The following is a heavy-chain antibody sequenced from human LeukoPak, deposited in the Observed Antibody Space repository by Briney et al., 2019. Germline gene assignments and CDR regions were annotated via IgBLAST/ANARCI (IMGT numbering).Heavy chain of an antibody. CDR3: ARDSVVPAANSDY. V-gene: IGHV1-18*04. D-gene: IGHD2-2*01. J-gene: IGHJ4*02. CDR1: GYTFTNYG. Sequence: ASVKVSCKASGYTFTNYGISWVRQAPGQGLEWMGWISAYNGNTNYAQNLQGRVTVTTDTSTSTAYMEVRSLRTDDTAVYYCARDSVVPAANSDYWGQGTLVTGSS. CDR2: ISAYNGNT.